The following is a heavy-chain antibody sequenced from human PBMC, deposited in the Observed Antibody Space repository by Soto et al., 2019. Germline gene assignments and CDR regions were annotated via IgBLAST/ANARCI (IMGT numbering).Heavy chain of an antibody. J-gene: IGHJ4*02. CDR1: GGTFSSYA. V-gene: IGHV1-69*12. CDR3: ARDRDYPSSSSFCTLDY. D-gene: IGHD6-6*01. CDR2: IIPIFGTA. Sequence: QVHLVQSGAEVKKPGSSVKVSCKASGGTFSSYAISWVRQAPGQGLEWMGGIIPIFGTANYAQKFQGRVTITADESTSTAYMELSSLRAEDTAVYYCARDRDYPSSSSFCTLDYWGQGTLVTVSS.